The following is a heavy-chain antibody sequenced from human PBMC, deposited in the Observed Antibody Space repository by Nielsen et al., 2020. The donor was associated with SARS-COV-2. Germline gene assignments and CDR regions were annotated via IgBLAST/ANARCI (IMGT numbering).Heavy chain of an antibody. CDR3: AKLYSSSYGDY. CDR1: GFTFDDYG. V-gene: IGHV3-20*04. Sequence: GESLKISCAASGFTFDDYGMTWVRQVPGKGLEWVSSIHWNGGSISYADSVKGRFTISRDNAKNSLYLQMNSLRAEDTALYYCAKLYSSSYGDYWGQGTLVTVSS. CDR2: IHWNGGSI. D-gene: IGHD6-6*01. J-gene: IGHJ4*02.